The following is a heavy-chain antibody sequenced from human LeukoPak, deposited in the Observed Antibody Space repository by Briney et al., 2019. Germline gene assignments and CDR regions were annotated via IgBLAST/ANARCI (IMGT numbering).Heavy chain of an antibody. CDR1: GGSISSHY. J-gene: IGHJ5*02. CDR2: IYYSGST. V-gene: IGHV4-59*11. CDR3: ARGIGWFDP. Sequence: SSETLSLTCTVSGGSISSHYWSWIRQPPGKGLEWIGYIYYSGSTNYNPSLKSRVTISVDTSKNQFSLKLSSVTAADTAVYYCARGIGWFDPWGQGTLVTVSS. D-gene: IGHD1-26*01.